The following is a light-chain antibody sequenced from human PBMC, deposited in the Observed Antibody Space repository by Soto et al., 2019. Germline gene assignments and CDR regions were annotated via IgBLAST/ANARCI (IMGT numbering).Light chain of an antibody. CDR3: SSYVGTKSYV. CDR2: EVN. J-gene: IGLJ1*01. V-gene: IGLV2-8*01. Sequence: QLVLTQPPSASGSPGQSVTISCTGTSSDVGGYNYVSWYQQYPGKAPQLVIYEVNKRPSGVPDRFSGSKSGNTASLTVSGLQAEDEADYYCSSYVGTKSYVFGTGTKLTVL. CDR1: SSDVGGYNY.